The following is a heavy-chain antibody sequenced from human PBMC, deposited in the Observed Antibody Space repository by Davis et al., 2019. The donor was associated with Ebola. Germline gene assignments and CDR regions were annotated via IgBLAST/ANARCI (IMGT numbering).Heavy chain of an antibody. CDR1: GGSISSSNW. J-gene: IGHJ6*02. CDR3: ARDATVTTVGYYYYGMDV. V-gene: IGHV4-4*02. CDR2: IYHSGST. D-gene: IGHD4-17*01. Sequence: PGGSLRLSCAVSGGSISSSNWWSWVRQPPGKELEWIGEIYHSGSTNYNPSLKSRVTISVDKSKNQFSLKLSSVTAADTAVYYCARDATVTTVGYYYYGMDVWGQGTTVTVSS.